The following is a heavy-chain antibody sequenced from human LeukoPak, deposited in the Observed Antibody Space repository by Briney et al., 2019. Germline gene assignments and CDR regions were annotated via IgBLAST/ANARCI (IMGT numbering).Heavy chain of an antibody. CDR3: ARVYYGRTYDYWYFDL. V-gene: IGHV4-39*07. J-gene: IGHJ2*01. CDR2: IYYSGST. D-gene: IGHD3-10*01. CDR1: GASISGSGYY. Sequence: SETLSLTCAVSGASISGSGYYWGWIRQPPGKGLEWIGNIYYSGSTNYNPSLKSRVTISVDTSKNQFSLKLSSVTAADTAVYFCARVYYGRTYDYWYFDLWGRGTLVTVSS.